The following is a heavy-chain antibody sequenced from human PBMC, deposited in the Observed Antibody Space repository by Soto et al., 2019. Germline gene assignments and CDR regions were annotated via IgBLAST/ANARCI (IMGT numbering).Heavy chain of an antibody. Sequence: PSQTLSLTCAISGDSVSTNSATWDWIRQSPSRGLEWLGRTYYRSKWYNDYAVSVKGRITINPDTSNNQLSLQLNSVTPDDTAVYYCSNLIGNSWLYFWGKGTPVPGSA. D-gene: IGHD3-9*01. V-gene: IGHV6-1*01. J-gene: IGHJ4*02. CDR3: SNLIGNSWLYF. CDR2: TYYRSKWYN. CDR1: GDSVSTNSAT.